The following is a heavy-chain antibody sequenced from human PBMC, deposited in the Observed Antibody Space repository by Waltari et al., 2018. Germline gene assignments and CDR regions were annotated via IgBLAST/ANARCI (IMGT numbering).Heavy chain of an antibody. CDR3: ARVVYYYGMDV. CDR2: IWYDGSNK. CDR1: GFTFSRYG. J-gene: IGHJ6*02. Sequence: QVQLVESGGGVVQPGGSLRLPCAAAGFTFSRYGMHWVRQAPGKGLEWVAVIWYDGSNKYYADSVKGRFTISRDNSKNTLYLQMNSLRAEDTAVYYCARVVYYYGMDVWGQGTTVTVSS. V-gene: IGHV3-33*01.